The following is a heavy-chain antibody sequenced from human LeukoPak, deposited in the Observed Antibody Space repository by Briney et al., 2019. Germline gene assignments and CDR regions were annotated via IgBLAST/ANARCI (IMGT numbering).Heavy chain of an antibody. CDR1: DYSISSCYY. CDR3: ARHGHSSAWWIPDY. D-gene: IGHD6-19*01. V-gene: IGHV4-38-2*01. J-gene: IGHJ4*02. CDR2: FYHSGST. Sequence: SETLSLTCAVSDYSISSCYYWGWIRQPPGKGLEWIGSFYHSGSTYYNASIKSRVTISVDTSKNQFSLKMSSVTASDTAVYYCARHGHSSAWWIPDYWGQGTLVTVFS.